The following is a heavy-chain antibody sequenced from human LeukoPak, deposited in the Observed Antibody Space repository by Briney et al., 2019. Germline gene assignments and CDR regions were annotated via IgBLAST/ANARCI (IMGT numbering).Heavy chain of an antibody. V-gene: IGHV4-59*02. Sequence: SETLSLTCTVSGGSVTDCYWSWIRQSPGKGLEWIGYIYYTGTSYNPSLKSRVTISADTSKNQFSLKLISVTAADTAVYYCASRKLGNDYWGQGTLVTVSS. CDR1: GGSVTDCY. D-gene: IGHD7-27*01. CDR3: ASRKLGNDY. CDR2: IYYTGT. J-gene: IGHJ4*02.